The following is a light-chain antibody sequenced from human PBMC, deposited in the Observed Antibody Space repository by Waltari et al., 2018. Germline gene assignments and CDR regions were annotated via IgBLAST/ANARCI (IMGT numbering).Light chain of an antibody. CDR1: QSIDRSH. CDR2: GAR. CDR3: QQYDNSPGYT. Sequence: IVLTQYPGTLSLSPGEGATLSCRASQSIDRSHLAWYQQKPGQPPRLLLYGARSSATGVPDRFSGSGSGTDFTLTIDRLEPEDFAVYYCQQYDNSPGYTFGQGTKLEI. J-gene: IGKJ2*01. V-gene: IGKV3-20*01.